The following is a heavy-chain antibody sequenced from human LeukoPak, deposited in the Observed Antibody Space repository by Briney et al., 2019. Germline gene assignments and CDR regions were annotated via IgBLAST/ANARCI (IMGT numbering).Heavy chain of an antibody. CDR1: GFTFSGYW. CDR3: ARDLGQYYDTSDNWFDP. Sequence: GGSLRLSCAASGFTFSGYWMSWVRQAPGKGPEWVANIKQDGSEIYYVDSVKGRFTISRDNAKNTLNLQMNSLRAEDTAVYYCARDLGQYYDTSDNWFDPWGQGTLVTVSS. CDR2: IKQDGSEI. J-gene: IGHJ5*02. V-gene: IGHV3-7*01. D-gene: IGHD3-22*01.